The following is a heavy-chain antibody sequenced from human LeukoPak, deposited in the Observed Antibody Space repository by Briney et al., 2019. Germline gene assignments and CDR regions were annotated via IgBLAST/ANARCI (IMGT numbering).Heavy chain of an antibody. J-gene: IGHJ4*02. D-gene: IGHD4-17*01. V-gene: IGHV1-3*01. CDR1: GYTFTTYA. CDR2: INVGNGNT. Sequence: GASVKVSCKASGYTFTTYAMHWVRQAPGQRLEWMGWINVGNGNTKYSQKFQGRVTITRDTSASTAYMELSSLRSEDTAVYCCAAPTTPYGDYVGYWGQGTLVTVSS. CDR3: AAPTTPYGDYVGY.